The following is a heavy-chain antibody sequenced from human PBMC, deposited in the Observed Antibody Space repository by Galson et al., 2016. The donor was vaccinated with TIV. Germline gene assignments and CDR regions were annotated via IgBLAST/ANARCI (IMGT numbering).Heavy chain of an antibody. CDR1: GFTFSTYR. V-gene: IGHV3-21*01. D-gene: IGHD3-10*01. CDR2: ISRSSSYI. J-gene: IGHJ4*02. Sequence: SLRLSCAVSGFTFSTYRINWVRQAPGKGLEWVASISRSSSYISYADSLKGRFTISRDNAKNSLYLQMNSLRADDTAVYYCARASDTMLRGVLIYHFDYWGQGTLVTVSS. CDR3: ARASDTMLRGVLIYHFDY.